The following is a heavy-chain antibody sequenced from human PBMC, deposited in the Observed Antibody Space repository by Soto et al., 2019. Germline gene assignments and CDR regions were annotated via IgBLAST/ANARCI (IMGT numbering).Heavy chain of an antibody. V-gene: IGHV1-3*01. CDR1: GYTFTSYA. CDR3: ARWGYYYDSSGYSLTLLEY. D-gene: IGHD3-22*01. Sequence: ASVKVSCKASGYTFTSYAMHWVRQAPGQRLEWMGWINAGNGNTKYSQKFQGRVTITRDTSASTAYMELSSLRSEDTAVYYCARWGYYYDSSGYSLTLLEYWGQGTLVTVSS. CDR2: INAGNGNT. J-gene: IGHJ4*02.